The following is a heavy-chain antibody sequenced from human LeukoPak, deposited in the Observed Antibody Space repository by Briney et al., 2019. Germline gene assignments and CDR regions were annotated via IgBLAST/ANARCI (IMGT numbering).Heavy chain of an antibody. CDR1: GLTFSSYS. CDR2: ISSSSSTI. V-gene: IGHV3-48*01. J-gene: IGHJ4*02. CDR3: ARKTYSSGWRVPIDS. D-gene: IGHD6-19*01. Sequence: GGSLRPSCAASGLTFSSYSMNWVRQAPGKGLEWVSYISSSSSTIYYADSVKGRFTVSRDNAKNSLYLQMNSLRAEDTAVYYCARKTYSSGWRVPIDSWGRGTLVTVSS.